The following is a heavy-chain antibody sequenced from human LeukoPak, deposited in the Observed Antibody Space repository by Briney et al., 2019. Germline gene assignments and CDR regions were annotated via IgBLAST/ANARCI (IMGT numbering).Heavy chain of an antibody. CDR2: IIPIFGTA. CDR1: GGTFSSYA. Sequence: ASVKVSCKASGGTFSSYAISWVRQAPGRGLEWMGEIIPIFGTANYAQKFQGRVTITTDESTSTAYMELSSLRSEDTAVHYCARVGRYDYVWGSYRSTLWGQGTLVTVSS. CDR3: ARVGRYDYVWGSYRSTL. D-gene: IGHD3-16*02. V-gene: IGHV1-69*05. J-gene: IGHJ4*02.